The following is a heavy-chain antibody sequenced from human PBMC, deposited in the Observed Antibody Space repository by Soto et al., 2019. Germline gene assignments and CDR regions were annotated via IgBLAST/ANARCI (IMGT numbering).Heavy chain of an antibody. CDR3: ARDLGTPNFDY. CDR2: IKQDGSEK. Sequence: GGSLRLSCGAYGFTFSSYCISWVRQAPGRGLEWVANIKQDGSEKYYVDSVKGRFTISRDNAKNSLYLQMNSLRAEDTAVYYCARDLGTPNFDYWGQGTLVTVSS. D-gene: IGHD1-1*01. J-gene: IGHJ4*02. V-gene: IGHV3-7*01. CDR1: GFTFSSYC.